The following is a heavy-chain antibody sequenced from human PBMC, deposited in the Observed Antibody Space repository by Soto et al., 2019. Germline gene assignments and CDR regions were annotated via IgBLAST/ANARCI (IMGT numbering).Heavy chain of an antibody. CDR2: ISGSGGST. CDR1: GFTFCSYA. D-gene: IGHD3-16*02. J-gene: IGHJ4*02. CDR3: AKIVDDY. V-gene: IGHV3-23*01. Sequence: GGSLTLLCAASGFTFCSYAMSWFGQAPGKGLEWVSVISGSGGSTYYADSVKGRFTISRDNTKNTLYLQMNSLRAEDTAVYYCAKIVDDYWGQLPLVTVSS.